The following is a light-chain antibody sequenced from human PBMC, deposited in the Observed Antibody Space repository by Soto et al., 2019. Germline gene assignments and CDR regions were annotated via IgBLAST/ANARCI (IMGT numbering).Light chain of an antibody. J-gene: IGLJ3*02. CDR2: GNN. Sequence: QSVLTQPPSVSGAPGQRVTISCTGSSSNLGAGYAVHWYQQLPGTAPKLLIYGNNNRPSGVPVRFSGSQPGTSASLAISGLQAEDEAAYYCQSYDSSLDGWVFGGGTKLTVL. CDR3: QSYDSSLDGWV. V-gene: IGLV1-40*01. CDR1: SSNLGAGYA.